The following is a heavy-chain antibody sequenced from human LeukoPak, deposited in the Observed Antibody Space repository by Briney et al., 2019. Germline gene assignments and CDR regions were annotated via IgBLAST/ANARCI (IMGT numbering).Heavy chain of an antibody. Sequence: GGSLRLSCAASGFSFSRYSMNWVRQAPGKGLEWVSAISNNGGYTYYADSVQGRFTISRDNSKSTLCLQMNSLRAEDTAVYYCAKQLGYCSDGSCYFPYWGQGTLVTVSS. CDR3: AKQLGYCSDGSCYFPY. J-gene: IGHJ4*02. CDR1: GFSFSRYS. D-gene: IGHD2-15*01. V-gene: IGHV3-23*01. CDR2: ISNNGGYT.